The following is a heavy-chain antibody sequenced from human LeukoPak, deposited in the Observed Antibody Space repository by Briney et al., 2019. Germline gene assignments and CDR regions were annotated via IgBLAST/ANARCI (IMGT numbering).Heavy chain of an antibody. CDR3: ARGSLYSYGSDY. CDR2: IKQDGSEK. CDR1: GLPFSSYA. D-gene: IGHD5-18*01. V-gene: IGHV3-7*04. Sequence: GGSLRLSCAASGLPFSSYAMSWVRQAPGKGLEWVANIKQDGSEKYYVGSVKGRFTISRDNAKNSLYLQMNSLRAEDTAVYYCARGSLYSYGSDYWGQGTLVTVSS. J-gene: IGHJ4*02.